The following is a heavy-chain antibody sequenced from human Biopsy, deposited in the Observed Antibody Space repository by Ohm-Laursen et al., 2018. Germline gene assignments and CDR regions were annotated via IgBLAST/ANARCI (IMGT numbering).Heavy chain of an antibody. Sequence: SVKVSCKASGYTFTSYGIIWVRQAPGQGLEWMGRIIPILRTTAYAQTFLGRATITADSPTSTVDMELTSLTSDDTAVYFCAREAIGYQLPCDDWGQGTLVTVSS. CDR1: GYTFTSYG. V-gene: IGHV1-69*11. CDR3: AREAIGYQLPCDD. CDR2: IIPILRTT. J-gene: IGHJ4*02. D-gene: IGHD2-2*01.